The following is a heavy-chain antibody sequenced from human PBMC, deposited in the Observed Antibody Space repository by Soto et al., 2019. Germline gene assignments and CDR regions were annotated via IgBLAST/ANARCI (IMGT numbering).Heavy chain of an antibody. CDR3: ARDLDYYGSGNYYNRFDY. CDR1: GGPFSDYA. D-gene: IGHD3-10*01. V-gene: IGHV1-69*01. CDR2: IIPMFGTA. Sequence: QVQLVQSGAEVKKPGSSVKVSCKVSGGPFSDYAVSWVRQAPGQGLEWMGGIIPMFGTANYAQKFQGRVTITADESTTTAYMELSSVRSEDTAVDYCARDLDYYGSGNYYNRFDYWGQGTLVTVSS. J-gene: IGHJ4*02.